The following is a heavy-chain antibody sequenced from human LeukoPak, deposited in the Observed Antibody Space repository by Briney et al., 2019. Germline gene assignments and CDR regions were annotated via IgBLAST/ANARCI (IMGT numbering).Heavy chain of an antibody. D-gene: IGHD2-15*01. CDR2: ISAYNGNT. V-gene: IGHV1-18*04. CDR1: GYTFTSYG. J-gene: IGHJ4*02. Sequence: ASVEVSCKASGYTFTSYGISWVRQAPGQGLEWMGWISAYNGNTNYAQKLQGRVTMTTDTSTSTAYMELRSLRSDDTAVYYCARDYSCSGGSCYSSFVDYWGQGTLVTVSS. CDR3: ARDYSCSGGSCYSSFVDY.